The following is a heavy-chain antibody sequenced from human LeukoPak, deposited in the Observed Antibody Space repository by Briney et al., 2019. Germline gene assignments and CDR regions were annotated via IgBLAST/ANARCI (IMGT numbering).Heavy chain of an antibody. CDR3: AKATQPLYGDYTCDY. CDR2: IRYDGSNK. D-gene: IGHD4-17*01. CDR1: GFTFSSYG. Sequence: GGSLRLSCAASGFTFSSYGMHWVRQAPGKGLEWVAFIRYDGSNKYYADSVKGRFTISRDNSKNTLYLQMNSLRAEDTAVYYCAKATQPLYGDYTCDYWGQGTLVTVSS. V-gene: IGHV3-30*02. J-gene: IGHJ4*02.